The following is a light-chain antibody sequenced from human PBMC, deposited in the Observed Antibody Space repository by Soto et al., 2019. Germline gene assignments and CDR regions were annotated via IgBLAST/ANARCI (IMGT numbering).Light chain of an antibody. J-gene: IGKJ1*01. CDR2: GAS. CDR1: RIININ. CDR3: QHYNSYSEA. Sequence: EIIMTQSPATQSASPGERVTLSCRASRIININLAWYQQKPGQAPRLLIYGASTRAAGIPARFSGSGAGTEFTLIISSLQSEDFATYYCQHYNSYSEAFGQGTKVELK. V-gene: IGKV3-15*01.